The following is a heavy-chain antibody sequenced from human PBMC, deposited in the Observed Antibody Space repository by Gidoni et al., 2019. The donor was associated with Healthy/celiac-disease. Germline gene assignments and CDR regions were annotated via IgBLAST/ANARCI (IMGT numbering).Heavy chain of an antibody. Sequence: QVQLVQSGAEVKKPASSVKVSCKAFGGTFSSHVISWVRQAPGQGPVWVGGIIPSFGTANDAQKCQGRVTITAEEATSTAYMELSSLRSEDTAVYYCARSIVFWSGYYYLDTFDIWGQGTMVTVSS. D-gene: IGHD3-3*01. V-gene: IGHV1-69*01. CDR2: IIPSFGTA. CDR1: GGTFSSHV. J-gene: IGHJ3*02. CDR3: ARSIVFWSGYYYLDTFDI.